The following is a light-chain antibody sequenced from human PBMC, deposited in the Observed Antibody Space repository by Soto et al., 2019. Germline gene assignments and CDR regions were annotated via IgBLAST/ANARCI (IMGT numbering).Light chain of an antibody. V-gene: IGKV3-20*01. CDR1: QSVSSSY. Sequence: EIVLTQSPGTLSLSPGERATLSCRASQSVSSSYLAWYQQKPGQAPRLLIYGASSRATGIPDRFSGSGSGTDFTLTISRLEPEDFAVYYCQQYGCSPRVTFGQGTRLENK. CDR3: QQYGCSPRVT. CDR2: GAS. J-gene: IGKJ5*01.